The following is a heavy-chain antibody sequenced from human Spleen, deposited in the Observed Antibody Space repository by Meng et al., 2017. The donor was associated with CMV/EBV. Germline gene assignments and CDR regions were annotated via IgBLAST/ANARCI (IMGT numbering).Heavy chain of an antibody. D-gene: IGHD4-23*01. V-gene: IGHV1-2*02. Sequence: SGYTFTAYYRHWVRQAPGQGLEWMGWINPKNDATYYAQKFQGTINMTRDTSISTAYVDLSSLRFNDTAIYYCARDRGGTSSNGYYFDYWGQGTLVTVSS. J-gene: IGHJ4*02. CDR1: GYTFTAYY. CDR3: ARDRGGTSSNGYYFDY. CDR2: INPKNDAT.